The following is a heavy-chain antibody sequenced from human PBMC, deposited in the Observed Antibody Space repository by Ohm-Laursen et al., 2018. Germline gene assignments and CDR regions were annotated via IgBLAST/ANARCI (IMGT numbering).Heavy chain of an antibody. CDR2: IYSSGGT. Sequence: SDTLSLTCTVSGGSISSYYWSWIRQPPGKGLEWIGYIYSSGGTNYNPSLKSRVTISVDTSKNQFSLKLTYVTAADTAVYYCARDYGGYRVVFDYWGQGTLVTVSS. J-gene: IGHJ4*02. CDR3: ARDYGGYRVVFDY. D-gene: IGHD4-23*01. CDR1: GGSISSYY. V-gene: IGHV4-59*12.